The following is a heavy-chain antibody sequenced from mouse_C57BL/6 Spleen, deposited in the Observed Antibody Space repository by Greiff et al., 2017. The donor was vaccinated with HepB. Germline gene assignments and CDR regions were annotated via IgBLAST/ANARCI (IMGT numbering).Heavy chain of an antibody. J-gene: IGHJ2*01. V-gene: IGHV1-82*01. CDR2: IYPGDGDT. Sequence: VQLQQSGPELVKPGASVKISCKASGYAFSSSWMNWVKQRPGKGLEWIGRIYPGDGDTNYNGKFKGKATLTADKSSSTAYMQLSSLTSEDSAVYFCARVIYGNYVGYFDYWGQGSTLTVSS. CDR1: GYAFSSSW. CDR3: ARVIYGNYVGYFDY. D-gene: IGHD2-1*01.